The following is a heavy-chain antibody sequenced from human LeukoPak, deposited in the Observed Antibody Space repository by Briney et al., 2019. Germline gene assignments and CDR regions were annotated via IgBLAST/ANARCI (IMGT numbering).Heavy chain of an antibody. V-gene: IGHV4-38-2*02. CDR3: ARLGPVDP. CDR1: GYSISSGYY. CDR2: IYHSGST. J-gene: IGHJ5*02. Sequence: SETLSLTCTVSGYSISSGYYWGWIRQPPGKGLEWIGSIYHSGSTYYNPSLKSRVTISVDTSKNQFSLKLSSVTAADTAVYYCARLGPVDPWGQGTLVTVSS.